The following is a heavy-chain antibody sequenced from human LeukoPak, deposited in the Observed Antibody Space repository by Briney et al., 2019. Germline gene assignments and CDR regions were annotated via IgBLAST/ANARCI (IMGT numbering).Heavy chain of an antibody. CDR2: IIPIFGTA. Sequence: EASVKVSCKASGGTFSSYAISWVRQAPGQGLEWMGGIIPIFGTANYAQKFQGRVTITADKSTSTAYMELSSLRSDDTAVYYCARDCTTYDILTGYREIDYWGQGTLVTVSS. D-gene: IGHD3-9*01. CDR3: ARDCTTYDILTGYREIDY. V-gene: IGHV1-69*06. CDR1: GGTFSSYA. J-gene: IGHJ4*02.